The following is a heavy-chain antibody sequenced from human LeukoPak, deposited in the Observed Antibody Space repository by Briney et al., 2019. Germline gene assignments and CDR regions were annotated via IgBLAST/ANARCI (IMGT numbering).Heavy chain of an antibody. CDR3: AKDRQYGDYGGGDFFDS. J-gene: IGHJ4*02. V-gene: IGHV3-43D*03. CDR2: INWVGDTS. CDR1: GFAFDDYA. D-gene: IGHD4-17*01. Sequence: GGSLRLSCAASGFAFDDYAMHWVRQAPGKGLQWISSINWVGDTSSYADSVKGRFTVSRDNTEGSLYLQMDSLRSEGTALYYCAKDRQYGDYGGGDFFDSWGQGTLVTVSS.